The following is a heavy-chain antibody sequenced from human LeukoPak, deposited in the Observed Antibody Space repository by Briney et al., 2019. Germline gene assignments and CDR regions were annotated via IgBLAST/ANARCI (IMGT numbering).Heavy chain of an antibody. J-gene: IGHJ6*02. V-gene: IGHV4-61*02. CDR3: ASNYYYYYGMDV. CDR2: IYTSGST. Sequence: SQTLSLTCTVSGASISSGSHYWSWIRQPAGKGLEWIGRIYTSGSTNYNPSLKSRVTMSVDTSKNQFSLKLSSVTAADTAVYYCASNYYYYYGMDVWGQGTTVTVSS. CDR1: GASISSGSHY.